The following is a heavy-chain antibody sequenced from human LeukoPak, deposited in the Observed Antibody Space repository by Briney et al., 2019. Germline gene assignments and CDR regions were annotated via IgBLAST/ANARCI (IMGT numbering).Heavy chain of an antibody. CDR1: GYTSTSYD. CDR2: MNPNSGNT. Sequence: ASVKVSCKASGYTSTSYDINWVRQATGQGLEWMGWMNPNSGNTGYAQKFQGRVTMTRDMSTSTVYMELSSLRSEDTAVYYCARAGAGYDSSGYLLRHWGQGTLVTVSS. J-gene: IGHJ1*01. D-gene: IGHD3-22*01. V-gene: IGHV1-8*01. CDR3: ARAGAGYDSSGYLLRH.